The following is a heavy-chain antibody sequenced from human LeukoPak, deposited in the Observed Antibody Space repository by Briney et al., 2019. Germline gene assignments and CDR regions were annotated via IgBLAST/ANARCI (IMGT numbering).Heavy chain of an antibody. D-gene: IGHD3-22*01. CDR1: GGSFSGYY. CDR2: INHSGST. V-gene: IGHV4-34*01. J-gene: IGHJ4*02. CDR3: ASALDSSGYPFDY. Sequence: SETLSLTCAVYGGSFSGYYWRWTRQPPGKGLEWIGEINHSGSTNYNPPLKSRVTISLRQPKKQFSLKQSSVTNADNPVDYCASALDSSGYPFDYWGQGTLVTVSS.